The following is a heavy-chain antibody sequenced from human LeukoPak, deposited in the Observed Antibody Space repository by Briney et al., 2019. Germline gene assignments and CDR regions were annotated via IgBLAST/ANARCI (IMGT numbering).Heavy chain of an antibody. J-gene: IGHJ3*02. CDR2: IYPGDSET. V-gene: IGHV5-51*01. CDR3: ARPDYYDSSGGAFDI. D-gene: IGHD3-22*01. Sequence: GESLKISCQGSGYSFTNFWIAWVRQMPGKGLEWMGIIYPGDSETRYSPSFQGLVTISADKSISTAYLQWSSLKASDTAMYYCARPDYYDSSGGAFDIWGQGTMVTVSS. CDR1: GYSFTNFW.